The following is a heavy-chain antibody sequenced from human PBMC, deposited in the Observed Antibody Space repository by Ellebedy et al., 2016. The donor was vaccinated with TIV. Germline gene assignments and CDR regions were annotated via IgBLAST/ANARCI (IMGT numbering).Heavy chain of an antibody. CDR3: ARQAEEVVTPVSDY. Sequence: GGSLRLXXAASGFTFSDYYMSWIRQAPGKGLEWVSYISSSSSYTNYADSVKGRFTISRDNSKNTLYLQMNSLRAEDTAVYYCARQAEEVVTPVSDYWGQGTLVTVSS. V-gene: IGHV3-11*06. CDR1: GFTFSDYY. J-gene: IGHJ4*02. CDR2: ISSSSSYT. D-gene: IGHD4-23*01.